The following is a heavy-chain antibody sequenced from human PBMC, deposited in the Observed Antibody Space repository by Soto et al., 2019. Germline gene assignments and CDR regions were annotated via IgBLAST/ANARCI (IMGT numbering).Heavy chain of an antibody. D-gene: IGHD3-10*01. CDR2: INPSFGST. CDR3: ARVSVACTPHGREF. CDR1: RYTFTSYY. J-gene: IGHJ6*04. V-gene: IGHV1-46*01. Sequence: ASVNVSCKASRYTFTSYYMHCVRQAPGQALEWMGTINPSFGSTSYARKFQGRVTMTRDTSTSTVYMELSSLRSEDTAVYYCARVSVACTPHGREFWGKETAVSTSS.